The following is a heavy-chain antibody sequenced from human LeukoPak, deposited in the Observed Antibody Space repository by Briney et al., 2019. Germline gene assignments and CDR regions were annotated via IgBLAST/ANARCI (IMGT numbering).Heavy chain of an antibody. J-gene: IGHJ4*02. CDR1: RFTFSTYV. CDR3: AKSPLDYCSGGSCYFYFDS. Sequence: GGSLRLSCAASRFTFSTYVMSWVRQAPGKGLEWVSGISDSGGSTYYADSVKGRFAVSRDNSKSTLYLQMNSLRAEDTAVYYCAKSPLDYCSGGSCYFYFDSWGQGTLATVSS. V-gene: IGHV3-23*01. D-gene: IGHD2-15*01. CDR2: ISDSGGST.